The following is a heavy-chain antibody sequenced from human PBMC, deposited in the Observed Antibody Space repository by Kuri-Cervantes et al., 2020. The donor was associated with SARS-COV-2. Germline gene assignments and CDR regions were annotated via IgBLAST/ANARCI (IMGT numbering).Heavy chain of an antibody. Sequence: SETLSLTCTVSGGSISSYYWSWIRQPPGKGLEWIGNIHYSGSTNYNPSLKSRVTISVDTSKNQLSLRLSSVTAADTAVYYCARAAYCGGDCYYYFDYWGQGTLVTVSS. CDR2: IHYSGST. V-gene: IGHV4-59*01. J-gene: IGHJ4*02. CDR3: ARAAYCGGDCYYYFDY. CDR1: GGSISSYY. D-gene: IGHD2-21*01.